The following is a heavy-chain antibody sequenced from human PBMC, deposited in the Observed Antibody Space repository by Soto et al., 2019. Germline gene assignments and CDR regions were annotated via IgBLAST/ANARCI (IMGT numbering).Heavy chain of an antibody. Sequence: ASVKVSCKASGYTFTSYGISWVRQAPGQGLEWMGWISAYNGNTNYAQKLQGRVTMTTDTSTSTAYMELRSLRSDDTAVYYCALSMITIGGVPLYYFDYWGQGTLVTV. CDR3: ALSMITIGGVPLYYFDY. V-gene: IGHV1-18*01. J-gene: IGHJ4*02. CDR1: GYTFTSYG. D-gene: IGHD3-16*01. CDR2: ISAYNGNT.